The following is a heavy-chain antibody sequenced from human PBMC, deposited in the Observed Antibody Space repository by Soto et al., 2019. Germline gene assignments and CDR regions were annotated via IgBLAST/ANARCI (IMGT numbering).Heavy chain of an antibody. CDR1: GYTFTSYA. V-gene: IGHV1-3*01. CDR2: INAGNGNT. Sequence: QVQLVQSGAEVKKPGASVKVSCKASGYTFTSYAMHWVRPAPGQRLEWMGWINAGNGNTKYSQKFQGRVTITRDTSAGTAYMELSSLRSEDTAVYYCARDLKYPIEYSRWAYWGQGTLVTVSS. CDR3: ARDLKYPIEYSRWAY. D-gene: IGHD6-6*01. J-gene: IGHJ4*02.